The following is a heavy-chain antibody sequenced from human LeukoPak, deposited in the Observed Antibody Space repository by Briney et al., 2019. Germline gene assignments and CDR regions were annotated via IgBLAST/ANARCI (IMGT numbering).Heavy chain of an antibody. D-gene: IGHD6-19*01. J-gene: IGHJ6*03. Sequence: PGGSLRLSCAASGFIFTSYWTSWVRQAPGKGLEWVANIKQDGSEKYYVDSVKGRFTISRDNAKNSLYLQMNSLRADDTAVYYCARVSSSGWDYYYYYYMDVWGKGTTVTVSS. CDR1: GFIFTSYW. CDR2: IKQDGSEK. CDR3: ARVSSSGWDYYYYYYMDV. V-gene: IGHV3-7*01.